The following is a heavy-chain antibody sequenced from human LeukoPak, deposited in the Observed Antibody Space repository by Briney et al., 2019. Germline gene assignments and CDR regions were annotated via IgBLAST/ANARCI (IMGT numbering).Heavy chain of an antibody. CDR3: ARGISSGYAYDI. J-gene: IGHJ3*02. V-gene: IGHV3-30*02. Sequence: PGGSLRLSCAASGFTFSSYGMHWVRQAPGKGLEWVAFIRYDGSNKYYADSVKGRFTISRDNSKNTLYLQMNSLRSEDTAVYSCARGISSGYAYDIWGQGTLVTVSS. CDR1: GFTFSSYG. D-gene: IGHD3-22*01. CDR2: IRYDGSNK.